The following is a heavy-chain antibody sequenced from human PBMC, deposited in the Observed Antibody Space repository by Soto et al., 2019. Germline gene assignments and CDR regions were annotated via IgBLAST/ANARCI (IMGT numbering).Heavy chain of an antibody. D-gene: IGHD4-17*01. J-gene: IGHJ4*02. CDR1: GFSLSSYGMG. Sequence: QITLKESGPTLVRPAQTLTLTCGFSGFSLSSYGMGVAWIRQPPGKALEWLALIYWDDDKRYSPSLKDRLTISKDTSRSRVVLTISNMNPEDTGTYFCAHAGDYDLLSFDHWGPGTLVTVSS. CDR2: IYWDDDK. V-gene: IGHV2-5*02. CDR3: AHAGDYDLLSFDH.